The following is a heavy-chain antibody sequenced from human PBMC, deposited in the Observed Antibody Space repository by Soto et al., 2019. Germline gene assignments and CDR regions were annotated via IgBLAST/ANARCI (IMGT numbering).Heavy chain of an antibody. D-gene: IGHD2-2*01. CDR3: ARGGGGGQDIVVVPAALPCYYGMDV. V-gene: IGHV1-3*01. Sequence: ASVKVSCKASGYTFTSYAMHWVRQAPGQRLEWMGWINAGNGNTKYSQKFQGRVTITRDTSASTAYMELSRLRSEDTAVYYCARGGGGGQDIVVVPAALPCYYGMDVWGQGTTVTVSS. CDR2: INAGNGNT. J-gene: IGHJ6*02. CDR1: GYTFTSYA.